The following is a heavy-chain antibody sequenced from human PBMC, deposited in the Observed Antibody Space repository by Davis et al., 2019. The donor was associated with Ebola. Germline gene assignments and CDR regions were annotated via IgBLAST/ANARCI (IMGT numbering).Heavy chain of an antibody. J-gene: IGHJ3*02. V-gene: IGHV3-23*01. Sequence: LGGSLRLSCAASGFTFSSYAMSWVRQAPGKGLEWVSAISGSGGSTYYIDSVKGRFTISRDNSKNTLYLQMNSLRAEDTAVYYCAKALGLGVVAFDIWGQGTMVTVSS. CDR3: AKALGLGVVAFDI. CDR1: GFTFSSYA. CDR2: ISGSGGST. D-gene: IGHD3-3*01.